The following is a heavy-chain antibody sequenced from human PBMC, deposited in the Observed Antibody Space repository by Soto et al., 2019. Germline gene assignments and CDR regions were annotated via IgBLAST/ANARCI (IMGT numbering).Heavy chain of an antibody. Sequence: ASVKVSCKASGYTFKDYFLHWVRQAPGQGLEWMGWINSNTGGTKYAQKLQGRVTMTRDTPISTAYMELSRLTSDDTAVYHCARESVVTGTHHFDYWGQGTLVTVSS. D-gene: IGHD1-7*01. J-gene: IGHJ4*02. CDR3: ARESVVTGTHHFDY. CDR2: INSNTGGT. V-gene: IGHV1-2*02. CDR1: GYTFKDYF.